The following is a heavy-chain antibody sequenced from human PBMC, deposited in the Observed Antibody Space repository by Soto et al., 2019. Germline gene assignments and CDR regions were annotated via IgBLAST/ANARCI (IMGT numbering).Heavy chain of an antibody. CDR2: INHSGST. J-gene: IGHJ5*02. V-gene: IGHV4-34*01. CDR1: GGSFSGYY. Sequence: SETLSLTCAVYGGSFSGYYWSWIRQPPGKGLEWIGEINHSGSTNYNPSLKSRVTISVDTSKNQFSLKLSSVTAADTAVYYCARALVVLASIGVHWFDPWGQGTLVTVSS. D-gene: IGHD2-15*01. CDR3: ARALVVLASIGVHWFDP.